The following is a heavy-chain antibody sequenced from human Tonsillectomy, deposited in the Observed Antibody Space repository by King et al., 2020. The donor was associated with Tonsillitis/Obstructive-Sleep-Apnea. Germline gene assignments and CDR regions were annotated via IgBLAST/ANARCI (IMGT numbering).Heavy chain of an antibody. Sequence: QLVQSGAEVKKPGASVKVSCKASGYTFTSYYMHWVRQAPGQGLEWMGLINPSGGSTSYAQKFQGRVTMTRDTSTSTVYMELSSLRSEDTAVYYCARVALSLQMYYDFWSGYSHFDYWGQGTLVTVSS. CDR2: INPSGGST. V-gene: IGHV1-46*01. D-gene: IGHD3-3*01. CDR3: ARVALSLQMYYDFWSGYSHFDY. J-gene: IGHJ4*02. CDR1: GYTFTSYY.